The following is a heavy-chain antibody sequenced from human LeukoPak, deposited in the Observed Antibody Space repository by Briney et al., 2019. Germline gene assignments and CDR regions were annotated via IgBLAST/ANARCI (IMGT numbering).Heavy chain of an antibody. CDR2: IYYSGST. J-gene: IGHJ4*02. V-gene: IGHV4-39*07. CDR1: XXY. CDR3: XXXXAXXRXIDY. Sequence: XXYXGWIRQPXGXXLEWIGSIYYSGSTYYNPSLKSRVTISVXTAXNQFSLKLSSVTAADTAVYXXXXXXAXXRXIDYWGXGXLVTVSS.